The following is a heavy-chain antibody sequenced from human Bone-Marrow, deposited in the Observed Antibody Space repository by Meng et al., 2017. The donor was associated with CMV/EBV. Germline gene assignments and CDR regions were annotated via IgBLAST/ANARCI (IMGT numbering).Heavy chain of an antibody. D-gene: IGHD2-15*01. CDR2: IIPYLDEP. CDR1: GGTSNTYT. V-gene: IGHV1-69*10. J-gene: IGHJ6*01. Sequence: SVKVSCKASGGTSNTYTFNWVRQAPGRGLEWMGGIIPYLDEPNYAQTFQGRVTITSDRSTAAYMELSRLRSDDTAVYYCARVASEKGAAGLMDVWGQGTTVTGSS. CDR3: ARVASEKGAAGLMDV.